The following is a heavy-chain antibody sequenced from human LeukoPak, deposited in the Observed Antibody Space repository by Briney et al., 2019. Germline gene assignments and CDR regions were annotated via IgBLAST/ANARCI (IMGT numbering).Heavy chain of an antibody. J-gene: IGHJ4*02. Sequence: SETLSLTCIVSSGSTTTYYWSWIRQSPGKGLEWIGYIYSSGRTNYNPSLKSRITMSVETSKNQFSLRLRSMTAADTAVYYCATLNIRSSSGWYFRYWGQGTQVTDPS. CDR3: ATLNIRSSSGWYFRY. CDR1: SGSTTTYY. V-gene: IGHV4-59*01. D-gene: IGHD6-19*01. CDR2: IYSSGRT.